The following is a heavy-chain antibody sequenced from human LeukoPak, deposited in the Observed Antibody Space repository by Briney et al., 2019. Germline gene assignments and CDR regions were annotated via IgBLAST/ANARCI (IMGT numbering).Heavy chain of an antibody. J-gene: IGHJ4*02. V-gene: IGHV3-74*01. CDR3: ARDLGPRGNKYSSGWYPGY. Sequence: PGGSLRLSCAASGFTFSSYWMHWVRQAPGKGLVWVSRINSDGSSTSYADSVKGRFTISRDNAKNTLYLQMNSLRAEDTAVYYCARDLGPRGNKYSSGWYPGYWGQGTLVTVSS. CDR2: INSDGSST. CDR1: GFTFSSYW. D-gene: IGHD6-19*01.